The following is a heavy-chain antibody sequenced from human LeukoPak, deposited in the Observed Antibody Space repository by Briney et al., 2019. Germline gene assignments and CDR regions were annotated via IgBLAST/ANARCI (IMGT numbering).Heavy chain of an antibody. CDR2: IIHILGIA. V-gene: IGHV1-69*02. CDR1: GGTVSSYT. Sequence: SVKVSCKPAGGTVSSYTISCVRQAPGQRLQWMGRIIHILGIANYAQKFQGRVTITADKSTSTAYMELSSLRSEDTAVYYCAGPLGDTAMVDNSWGQGTLVTVSS. D-gene: IGHD5-18*01. CDR3: AGPLGDTAMVDNS. J-gene: IGHJ4*02.